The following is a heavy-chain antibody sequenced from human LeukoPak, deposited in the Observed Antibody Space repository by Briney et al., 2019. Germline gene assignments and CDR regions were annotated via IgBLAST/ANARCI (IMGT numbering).Heavy chain of an antibody. D-gene: IGHD1-26*01. CDR1: GFTFTNYA. CDR2: ISGSGGST. CDR3: AKAPKVGATSYFDY. Sequence: GGSLRLSCAGSGFTFTNYAMSWVRQAPGKGLEWVSAISGSGGSTYYADSVKGRFTISRDNSKNTLYLQMNSLRAEDTAVYYCAKAPKVGATSYFDYWGQGTLVTVSS. V-gene: IGHV3-23*01. J-gene: IGHJ4*02.